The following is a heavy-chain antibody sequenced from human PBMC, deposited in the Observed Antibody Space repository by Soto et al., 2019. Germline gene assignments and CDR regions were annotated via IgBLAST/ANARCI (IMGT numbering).Heavy chain of an antibody. CDR1: GFTVSSNY. CDR3: ARAFGIAAAVDY. Sequence: EVQLVESGGGLVQPGGSLRLSCAASGFTVSSNYMSWVRQAPGKGLEWVSVIYSGGSTYYADSVKGRFTISRDNSKNTLFLQVNSLRAEDTAVYYCARAFGIAAAVDYWGQGTLVTVSS. J-gene: IGHJ4*02. V-gene: IGHV3-66*01. CDR2: IYSGGST. D-gene: IGHD6-13*01.